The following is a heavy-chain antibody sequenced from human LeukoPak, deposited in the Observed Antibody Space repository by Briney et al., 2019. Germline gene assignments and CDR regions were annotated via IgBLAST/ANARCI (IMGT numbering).Heavy chain of an antibody. CDR3: ARVKVGATYYYFDY. D-gene: IGHD1-26*01. CDR2: INPNSGGT. CDR1: GYTFTGYY. Sequence: ASVKVSYKDSGYTFTGYYMHWVRQAPGQGLEWMGWINPNSGGTNYAQKFQGRVTMTRDTSISTAYMELSRLRSDDTAVYYCARVKVGATYYYFDYWGQGTLVTVSS. V-gene: IGHV1-2*02. J-gene: IGHJ4*02.